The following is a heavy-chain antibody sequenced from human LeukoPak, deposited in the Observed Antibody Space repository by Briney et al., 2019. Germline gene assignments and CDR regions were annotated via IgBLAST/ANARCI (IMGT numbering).Heavy chain of an antibody. CDR2: ISSSSSNI. J-gene: IGHJ4*02. V-gene: IGHV3-21*01. CDR3: ARDGPFYDSSGSSFDY. Sequence: PGGSLRLSCAASGFTFSSYSMKWVRQAPGKGVEWVSSISSSSSNIYYADSVKGRFTISRDNAKNSLYLQMNSLRAEDTAVYYCARDGPFYDSSGSSFDYWGQGTLVTVSS. CDR1: GFTFSSYS. D-gene: IGHD3-22*01.